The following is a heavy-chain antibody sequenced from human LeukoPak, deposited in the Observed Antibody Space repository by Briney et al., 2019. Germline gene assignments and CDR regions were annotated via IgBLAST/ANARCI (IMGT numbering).Heavy chain of an antibody. V-gene: IGHV4-38-2*01. Sequence: PSEALSLTCAVSGYSISSGYYWGWIRQPPGKGLEWIGSIYHSGSTYYNPSLKSRVTISVDTSKNQFSLKLSSVTAADTAVYYCARIGAGVNFDYWGQGTLVTVSS. J-gene: IGHJ4*02. D-gene: IGHD2-8*01. CDR2: IYHSGST. CDR1: GYSISSGYY. CDR3: ARIGAGVNFDY.